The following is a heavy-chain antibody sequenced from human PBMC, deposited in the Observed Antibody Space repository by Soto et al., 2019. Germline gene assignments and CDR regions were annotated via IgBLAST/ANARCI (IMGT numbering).Heavy chain of an antibody. CDR2: INWNSGSI. J-gene: IGHJ1*01. V-gene: IGHV3-9*01. CDR1: GFTFYDYA. D-gene: IGHD6-13*01. Sequence: LRVSCAASGFTFYDYAMHWVRQVPGKGLEWVSGINWNSGSIGYADSVKGRFAISRDNAKNSLHLQMNGLRAEDTAFYYCVKDESINWYSGHFRHWGQGTLVTVSS. CDR3: VKDESINWYSGHFRH.